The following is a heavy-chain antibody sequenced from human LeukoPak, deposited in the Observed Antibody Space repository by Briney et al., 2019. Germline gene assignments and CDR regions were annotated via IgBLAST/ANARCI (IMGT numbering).Heavy chain of an antibody. D-gene: IGHD6-19*01. V-gene: IGHV1-18*01. CDR1: GYRFSSYG. J-gene: IGHJ6*03. CDR2: VNTYNGNT. Sequence: ASVKVSCEPSGYRFSSYGISWVRQAPGQGLEWMGWVNTYNGNTDYAQNFQGRVIMTTDTSTSTAYMELRSLKSDDTAVYYCARAPFSSGWYLPWGYMDVWGKGTTVTISS. CDR3: ARAPFSSGWYLPWGYMDV.